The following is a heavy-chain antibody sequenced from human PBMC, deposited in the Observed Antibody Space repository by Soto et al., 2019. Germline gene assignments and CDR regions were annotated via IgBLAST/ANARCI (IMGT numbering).Heavy chain of an antibody. V-gene: IGHV3-30*03. CDR2: ISYDGSNK. D-gene: IGHD1-26*01. J-gene: IGHJ4*02. CDR3: ASPATTLDY. CDR1: GFTFSSYG. Sequence: PGGSLRLSCAASGFTFSSYGMHWVRPAPGKGLEWVAVISYDGSNKYYADSVKGRFTISRDNSKNTLYLQMNSLRAEDTAVYYCASPATTLDYWGQGTLVTVSS.